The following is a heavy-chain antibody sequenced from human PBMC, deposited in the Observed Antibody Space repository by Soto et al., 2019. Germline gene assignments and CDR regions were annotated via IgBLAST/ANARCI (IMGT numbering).Heavy chain of an antibody. CDR2: ISGSGGST. CDR1: GFTFSSYA. J-gene: IGHJ4*02. Sequence: GGSLRLSCAASGFTFSSYAMSWVRQAPGKGLEWVSAISGSGGSTYYADSVKGRFTISRDNSKNTLYLLMSRLRAEDSALYFCARGSEESYPGSRIFDLWGRGPLVTVSS. CDR3: ARGSEESYPGSRIFDL. D-gene: IGHD3-10*01. V-gene: IGHV3-23*01.